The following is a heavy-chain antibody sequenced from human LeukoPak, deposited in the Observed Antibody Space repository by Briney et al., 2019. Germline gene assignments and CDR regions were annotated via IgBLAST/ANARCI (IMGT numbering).Heavy chain of an antibody. CDR1: GFTFSSYG. J-gene: IGHJ4*02. V-gene: IGHV3-30*18. CDR2: ISYDGSNK. D-gene: IGHD6-13*01. Sequence: GGSLRLSCAASGFTFSSYGMHWVRQAPGKGLEWVAVISYDGSNKYYADSVKGRFTISRDNSKNTLYLQMNSLRAEDTAVYYCAKDSSSWYGGGYWGQGTLVTVSS. CDR3: AKDSSSWYGGGY.